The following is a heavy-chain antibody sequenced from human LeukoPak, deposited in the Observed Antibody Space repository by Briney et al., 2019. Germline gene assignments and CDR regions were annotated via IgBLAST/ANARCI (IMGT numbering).Heavy chain of an antibody. CDR2: ISSSGSTI. CDR3: ASPLGYCSSTSCYTSDAFDI. V-gene: IGHV3-11*04. CDR1: GFTFSDYY. Sequence: GGSLRLSCAASGFTFSDYYMSWIRRAPGKGLEWVSYISSSGSTIYYADSVKGRFTISRDNAKNPLYLQMNSLRAEDTAVYYCASPLGYCSSTSCYTSDAFDIWGQGTMVAVSS. D-gene: IGHD2-2*01. J-gene: IGHJ3*02.